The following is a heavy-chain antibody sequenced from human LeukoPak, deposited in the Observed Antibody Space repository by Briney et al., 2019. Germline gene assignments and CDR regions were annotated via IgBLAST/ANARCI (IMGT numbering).Heavy chain of an antibody. D-gene: IGHD3-22*01. V-gene: IGHV4-59*01. CDR1: GVSISSYY. J-gene: IGHJ4*02. CDR3: ARAVVLYYDGSGYSTRFDY. Sequence: SETLSLTCTVSGVSISSYYWSWIRQPPGKGLEWIGYIYYNGSTNYTPSLKSRVTISLDTSKNQFSLKLRSVTAADTAMYYCARAVVLYYDGSGYSTRFDYWGQGTLVTVSS. CDR2: IYYNGST.